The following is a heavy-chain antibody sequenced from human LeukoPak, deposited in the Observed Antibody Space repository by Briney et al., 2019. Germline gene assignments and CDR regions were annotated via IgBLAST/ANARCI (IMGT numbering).Heavy chain of an antibody. V-gene: IGHV4-34*01. CDR3: ASRTKYDSRLHFDY. Sequence: SETLSLTCAVYGGSFSGYYWSWIRQPPGKGLEWIGEINHSGSTNYNPSLKSRVTISVDTSKNQFSLKLSSVTAADTAVYYCASRTKYDSRLHFDYWGQGTLVTVSS. J-gene: IGHJ4*02. CDR1: GGSFSGYY. CDR2: INHSGST. D-gene: IGHD3-3*01.